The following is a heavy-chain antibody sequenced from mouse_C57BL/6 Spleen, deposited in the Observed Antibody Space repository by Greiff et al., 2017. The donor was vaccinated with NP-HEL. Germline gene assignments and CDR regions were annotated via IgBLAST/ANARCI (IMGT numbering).Heavy chain of an antibody. V-gene: IGHV10-1*01. D-gene: IGHD1-1*01. J-gene: IGHJ4*01. Sequence: EVQLVESGGGLVQPKGTLKLSCAASGFSFNTYAMNWVRQAPGKGLEWVARIRSKSNNYATYYADSVKDRFTISRDDSESMLYLQMNNLKTEDTARYYCVRHHGSPYYAMDYWGQGTSVTVSS. CDR1: GFSFNTYA. CDR3: VRHHGSPYYAMDY. CDR2: IRSKSNNYAT.